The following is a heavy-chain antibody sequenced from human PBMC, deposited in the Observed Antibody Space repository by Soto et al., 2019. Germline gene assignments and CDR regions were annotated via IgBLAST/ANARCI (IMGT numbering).Heavy chain of an antibody. Sequence: GGSLRLSCAASGFTFSSYAMHWVRQAPGKGLEWVAVISYDGSNKYYADSVKGRFTISRDNSKNTLYLQMNSLRAEDTAVYYCARLDYGGNLGYFDYWGQGTLITVSS. CDR1: GFTFSSYA. CDR3: ARLDYGGNLGYFDY. V-gene: IGHV3-30-3*01. CDR2: ISYDGSNK. D-gene: IGHD4-17*01. J-gene: IGHJ4*02.